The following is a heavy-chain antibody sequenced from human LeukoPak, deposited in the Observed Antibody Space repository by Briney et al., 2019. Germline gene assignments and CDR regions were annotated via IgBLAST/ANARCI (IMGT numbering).Heavy chain of an antibody. CDR1: GYTFTNFG. Sequence: ASVKVSCKASGYTFTNFGISWVRQAPGQGLEWMGWIGPYTGKTNYAQKFQGRVTVTTDTSTTTAYMELRSLRSDDTAVYYCAGYCSGGSCYFANYYYGMDVWGQGTTVTVSS. V-gene: IGHV1-18*01. J-gene: IGHJ6*02. D-gene: IGHD2-15*01. CDR3: AGYCSGGSCYFANYYYGMDV. CDR2: IGPYTGKT.